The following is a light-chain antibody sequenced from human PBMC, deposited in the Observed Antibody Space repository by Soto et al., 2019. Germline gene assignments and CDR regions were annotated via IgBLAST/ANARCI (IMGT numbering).Light chain of an antibody. V-gene: IGLV1-51*01. CDR2: GDN. CDR3: GSWDSSLSAYV. CDR1: SSNIGGNS. Sequence: QSVLTQPPSVSAAPGQKVTMSCSGSSSNIGGNSVSWYQQLPGTAPKLLIYGDNKRPSGIPDRFSGSKSGTSATLGITGFQTGDEADYYCGSWDSSLSAYVFGTGTKVTVL. J-gene: IGLJ1*01.